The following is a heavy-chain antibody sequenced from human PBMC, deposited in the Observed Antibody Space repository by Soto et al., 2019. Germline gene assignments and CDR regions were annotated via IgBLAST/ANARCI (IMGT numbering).Heavy chain of an antibody. CDR1: GGSISGDYY. D-gene: IGHD3-3*01. Sequence: SETLSLTCTVSGGSISGDYYWSWIRQPPGKGLEWIGYIYYSGSTYYNPSLKSRVTISVDTSKNQFSLKLSSVTAADTAVYYCARNPYDFWSGRRGGMDVWGQGTTVTVSS. V-gene: IGHV4-30-4*01. J-gene: IGHJ6*02. CDR3: ARNPYDFWSGRRGGMDV. CDR2: IYYSGST.